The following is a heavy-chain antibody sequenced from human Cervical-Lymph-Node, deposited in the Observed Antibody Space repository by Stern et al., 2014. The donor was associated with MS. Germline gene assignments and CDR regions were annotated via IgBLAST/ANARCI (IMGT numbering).Heavy chain of an antibody. CDR1: GGTFRSSD. V-gene: IGHV1-69*01. J-gene: IGHJ4*02. CDR3: ALGGFGHYFEY. Sequence: VQLVESGAEVQKPGSSVKVSCRASGGTFRSSDISWVRPAPGQGLAWMGGIIPIIGTANYAQKYQGRVTITADESTSTAYMELSSLRSEDTAIYYCALGGFGHYFEYWGQGTLVTVSS. D-gene: IGHD3-10*01. CDR2: IIPIIGTA.